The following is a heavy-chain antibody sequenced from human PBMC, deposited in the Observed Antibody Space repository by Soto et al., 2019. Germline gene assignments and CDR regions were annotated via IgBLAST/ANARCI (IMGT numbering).Heavy chain of an antibody. V-gene: IGHV3-48*02. D-gene: IGHD6-6*01. J-gene: IGHJ5*02. CDR1: GFTFSSYS. CDR3: ARGLAARPSWFDP. Sequence: LRLSCAASGFTFSSYSMNWVRQAPGKGLEWVSYISSSSGTIYYADSVKGRFTISRDNAKNSLYLQMNSLSDEDTAVYFCARGLAARPSWFDPWGQGTLVTV. CDR2: ISSSSGTI.